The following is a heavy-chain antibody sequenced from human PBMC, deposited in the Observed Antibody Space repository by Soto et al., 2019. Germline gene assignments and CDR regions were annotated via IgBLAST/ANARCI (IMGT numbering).Heavy chain of an antibody. J-gene: IGHJ6*02. D-gene: IGHD2-2*01. CDR3: ARDEQDIVLVPALSSYYYGMDV. Sequence: QVQLVESGGGVVQPGRSLRLSCAASGFTFSSYAMHWVRQAPGKGLEWVAVISYDGSNKYYADSVKGRFTISRDNSKNTLYLQMNSLRAEDTAVYYCARDEQDIVLVPALSSYYYGMDVWGQGTTVTVSS. CDR1: GFTFSSYA. V-gene: IGHV3-30-3*01. CDR2: ISYDGSNK.